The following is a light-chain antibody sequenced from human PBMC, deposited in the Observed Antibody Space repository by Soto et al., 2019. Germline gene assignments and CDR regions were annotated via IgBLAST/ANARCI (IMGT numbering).Light chain of an antibody. CDR2: EVS. V-gene: IGLV2-14*01. CDR1: SSDVGGYNY. Sequence: QSVLTQPASVSGSPGQSITISCTGTSSDVGGYNYVSWYQQHPGKAPKLMIYEVSNRPSGVSNRFSGSKSGNTASLTISGLQAEDEADYYCSSYTTSSTPEIFGTGIKVTVL. J-gene: IGLJ1*01. CDR3: SSYTTSSTPEI.